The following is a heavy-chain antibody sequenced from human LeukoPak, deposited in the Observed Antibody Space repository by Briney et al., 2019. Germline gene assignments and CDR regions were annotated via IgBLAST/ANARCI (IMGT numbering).Heavy chain of an antibody. D-gene: IGHD6-13*01. CDR3: AREYSSSTGPAPGFDY. CDR2: VKKDGSEK. CDR1: GFTFSNNW. V-gene: IGHV3-7*01. J-gene: IGHJ4*02. Sequence: GGSLRLSCAASGFTFSNNWMTWVRQAPGKGLEWVASVKKDGSEKYYVDSVKGRFTISRDNAKNSLYLQMNSLRVEDTAVYYCAREYSSSTGPAPGFDYWGQGTLVTVSS.